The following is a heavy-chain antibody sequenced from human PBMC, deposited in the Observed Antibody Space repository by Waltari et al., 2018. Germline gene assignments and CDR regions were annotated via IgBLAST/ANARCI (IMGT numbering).Heavy chain of an antibody. Sequence: QLQLQESGPGLVKPSETLSLTCTVSGGSISSSSYYWGWIRQHPGKGLEWIGSIYYSGSTYYNPSLKSRVTISVDTSKNQFSLKLSSVTAADTAVYYCARHDHWNDSVWFDPWGQGTLVTVSS. CDR3: ARHDHWNDSVWFDP. J-gene: IGHJ5*02. CDR1: GGSISSSSYY. V-gene: IGHV4-39*07. CDR2: IYYSGST. D-gene: IGHD1-1*01.